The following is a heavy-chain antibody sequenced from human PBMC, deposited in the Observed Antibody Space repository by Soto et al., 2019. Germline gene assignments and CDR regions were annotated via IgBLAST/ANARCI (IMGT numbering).Heavy chain of an antibody. Sequence: QLQLQESGPGLVKPSETLSLTYTVSGGSISSSNYYWGWIRQAPGKGLEWIGSIYYSGTTYYNPSLKSRVTISVDTSKNQFSLKLTSVTAADTAVYYCARLSGTTRYYSYFYMDVWGKGTTVTVSS. CDR1: GGSISSSNYY. D-gene: IGHD1-26*01. CDR3: ARLSGTTRYYSYFYMDV. CDR2: IYYSGTT. V-gene: IGHV4-39*01. J-gene: IGHJ6*03.